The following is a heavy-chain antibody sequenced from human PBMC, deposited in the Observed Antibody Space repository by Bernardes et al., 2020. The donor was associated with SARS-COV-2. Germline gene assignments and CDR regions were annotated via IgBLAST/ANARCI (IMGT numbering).Heavy chain of an antibody. V-gene: IGHV3-23*01. Sequence: GGSLRLSCAGSGFTFRTYAMSWVRQAPGKGLEWVSAVSGGGTITYYAETVKGRFTISRNNLNNTMYLQMNSLTVDDTAVYWCATTSQYCNNVHCYPTSFDVWGQGTVVTVSS. CDR3: ATTSQYCNNVHCYPTSFDV. CDR2: VSGGGTIT. J-gene: IGHJ3*01. CDR1: GFTFRTYA. D-gene: IGHD2-15*01.